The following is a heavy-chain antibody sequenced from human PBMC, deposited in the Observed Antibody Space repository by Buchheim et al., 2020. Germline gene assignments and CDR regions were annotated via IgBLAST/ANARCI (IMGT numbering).Heavy chain of an antibody. CDR1: GFSFSTYD. D-gene: IGHD1-7*01. CDR2: ISYDGSDK. J-gene: IGHJ4*02. CDR3: ARRPGGGNYEGADY. Sequence: QVQLVESGGGVVQPGRSLRLSCAASGFSFSTYDMPWVRQAPGKGLEWVALISYDGSDKYYADYVKGRFTISRDNAKNSLYLQMNSLRAEDTAFYYCARRPGGGNYEGADYWGQGTL. V-gene: IGHV3-30*03.